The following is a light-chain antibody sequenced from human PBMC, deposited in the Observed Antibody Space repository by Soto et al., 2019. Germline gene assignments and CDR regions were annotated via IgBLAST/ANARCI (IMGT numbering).Light chain of an antibody. J-gene: IGKJ5*01. CDR3: QQYGSSLRIT. CDR1: QSVSSN. V-gene: IGKV3-20*01. Sequence: EIVLTQSPGTLSLSPGERATLSCRASQSVSSNLAWYQQKPGQAPRLLIYGASTRATGIPARFSGSGSGTDFTLTISRLEPEDFAVYYCQQYGSSLRITFGQGTDWRL. CDR2: GAS.